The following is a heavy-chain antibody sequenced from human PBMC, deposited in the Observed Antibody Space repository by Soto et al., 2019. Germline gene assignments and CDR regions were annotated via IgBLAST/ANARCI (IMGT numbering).Heavy chain of an antibody. CDR2: IYSGGST. Sequence: EVQLVESGGGLVQPGGSLRLSCAASGFTVSTNYMNWVRQAPGKGLEWVSVIYSGGSTYYADSVKGRFIISRDNSKNTLFLQMNSLRVEDTAVYYCARGEPHHYFDYWGQGTLDTVSS. CDR1: GFTVSTNY. D-gene: IGHD3-16*01. V-gene: IGHV3-66*01. CDR3: ARGEPHHYFDY. J-gene: IGHJ4*02.